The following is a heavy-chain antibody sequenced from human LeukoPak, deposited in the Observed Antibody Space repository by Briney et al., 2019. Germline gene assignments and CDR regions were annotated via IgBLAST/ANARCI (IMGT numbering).Heavy chain of an antibody. J-gene: IGHJ4*02. D-gene: IGHD5-18*01. Sequence: GGSLRLSCAASGFTFSNYWMHWVRQAPGEGLMWVSRISSDGSSTSYADSVKGRFTISRDNAKNTLYLQLNSLRADDTAVYYCARGGRGYSYDYDYWGQGTLVTVSS. V-gene: IGHV3-74*01. CDR3: ARGGRGYSYDYDY. CDR1: GFTFSNYW. CDR2: ISSDGSST.